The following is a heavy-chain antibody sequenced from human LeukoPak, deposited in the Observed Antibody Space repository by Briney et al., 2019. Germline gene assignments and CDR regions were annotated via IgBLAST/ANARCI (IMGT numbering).Heavy chain of an antibody. CDR1: GGSISSYY. Sequence: SETLSLTCTVSGGSISSYYWSWIRQPAGKGLEWIGRIYTSGTTNYNPSLKSRVTISVDTSKNQFSLKLSSVTAADTAVYYCAREDLNPDLDWFDPWGQGTLVTVSS. CDR2: IYTSGTT. J-gene: IGHJ5*02. V-gene: IGHV4-4*07. CDR3: AREDLNPDLDWFDP.